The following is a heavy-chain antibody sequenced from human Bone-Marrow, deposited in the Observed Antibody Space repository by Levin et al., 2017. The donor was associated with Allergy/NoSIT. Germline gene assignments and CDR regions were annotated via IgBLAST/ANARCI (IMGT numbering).Heavy chain of an antibody. CDR3: ARDQKRDYYDSSGYYSLSYFDY. J-gene: IGHJ4*02. CDR1: GGSISSYY. CDR2: IYTSGST. V-gene: IGHV4-4*07. Sequence: GSLRLSCTVSGGSISSYYWSWIRQPAGKGLEWIGRIYTSGSTNYNPSLKSRVTMSVDTSKNQFSLKLSSVTAADTAVYYCARDQKRDYYDSSGYYSLSYFDYWGQGTLVTVSS. D-gene: IGHD3-22*01.